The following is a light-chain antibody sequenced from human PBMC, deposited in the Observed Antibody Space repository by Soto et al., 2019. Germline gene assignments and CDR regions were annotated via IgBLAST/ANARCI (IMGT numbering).Light chain of an antibody. J-gene: IGLJ2*01. CDR1: SSDIGGYNS. Sequence: QSALTQPPSASGSPGQSVTISCTGTSSDIGGYNSVSWYQHHPAKAPKLIIYDVTKRPSGVPDRFSGSKSGNTASLTVSGLQAEEGADYYCSSYAATNKVTFGGGTQLTVL. CDR2: DVT. CDR3: SSYAATNKVT. V-gene: IGLV2-8*01.